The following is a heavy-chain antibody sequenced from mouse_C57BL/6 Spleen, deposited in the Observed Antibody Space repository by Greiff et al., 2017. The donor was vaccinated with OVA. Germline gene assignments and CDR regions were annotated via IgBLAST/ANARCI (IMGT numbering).Heavy chain of an antibody. CDR2: IYPGSGST. J-gene: IGHJ4*01. V-gene: IGHV1-55*01. CDR1: GYTFTSYW. CDR3: ARRGGDYENAMDY. D-gene: IGHD1-1*01. Sequence: QVQLQQPGAELVKPGASVKMSCKASGYTFTSYWITWVKQRPGQGLEWIGDIYPGSGSTNYNEKFKSKATLTVDTSSSTAYMQLSSLTSEDSAVYYGARRGGDYENAMDYWGQGTSVTVSS.